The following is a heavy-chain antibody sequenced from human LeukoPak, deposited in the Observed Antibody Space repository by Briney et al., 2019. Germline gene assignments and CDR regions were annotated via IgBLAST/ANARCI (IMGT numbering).Heavy chain of an antibody. CDR2: IYYSGST. J-gene: IGHJ3*02. Sequence: SETLSLTCTVSGGSISSYYWSWIRQPPGKGLEWIGYIYYSGSTNYNPSLNSRVTISVDRSKNQFSLKLNSVTDADTAVYYCASKDSSSYYYGAFDMWGQGTMVTVSS. CDR3: ASKDSSSYYYGAFDM. D-gene: IGHD3-22*01. V-gene: IGHV4-59*12. CDR1: GGSISSYY.